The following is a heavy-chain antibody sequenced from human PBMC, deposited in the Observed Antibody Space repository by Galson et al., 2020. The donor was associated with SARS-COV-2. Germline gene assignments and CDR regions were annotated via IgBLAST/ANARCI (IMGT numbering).Heavy chain of an antibody. J-gene: IGHJ4*02. Sequence: ASVKVSCKASGYTFTGYYIHWVRQAPGQGLEWMGWINPHSGGTNYAQKFQGRVTMTRDTSITTVYMELSSLRSDDTAMYYCARDPCTGDSCYDYWGQGTLVTVSS. D-gene: IGHD2-15*01. CDR1: GYTFTGYY. V-gene: IGHV1-2*02. CDR3: ARDPCTGDSCYDY. CDR2: INPHSGGT.